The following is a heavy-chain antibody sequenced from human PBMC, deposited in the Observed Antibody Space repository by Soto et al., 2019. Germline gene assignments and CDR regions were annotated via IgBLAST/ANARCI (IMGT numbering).Heavy chain of an antibody. CDR3: ARDGSLGDSSGYYYGMAY. Sequence: QVPLVQSGVEVRRPGASVKVSCKASGYTFNNYGFNWVRQAPGQGLEWMAWINAYNGDTNYAQNHQGRLTVTTDRSTCTAYMEMRSLKSDDTAVYFCARDGSLGDSSGYYYGMAYWGQGTLVTVSS. D-gene: IGHD3-22*01. J-gene: IGHJ4*02. CDR1: GYTFNNYG. V-gene: IGHV1-18*01. CDR2: INAYNGDT.